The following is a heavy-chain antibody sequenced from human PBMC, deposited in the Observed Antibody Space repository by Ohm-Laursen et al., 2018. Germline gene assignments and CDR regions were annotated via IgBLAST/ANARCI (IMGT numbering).Heavy chain of an antibody. V-gene: IGHV3-48*03. J-gene: IGHJ6*02. CDR2: ISSSGSTI. CDR1: GFTFSSYE. Sequence: SLRLSCTASGFTFSSYEMNWVRQAPGKGLEWVSYISSSGSTIYYADSVIGRFTISRDNAKNSLFLQMNSRRADDTAVYYCAREQFDYNVPLPRGGMDVWGQGTTVTVSS. CDR3: AREQFDYNVPLPRGGMDV. D-gene: IGHD4/OR15-4a*01.